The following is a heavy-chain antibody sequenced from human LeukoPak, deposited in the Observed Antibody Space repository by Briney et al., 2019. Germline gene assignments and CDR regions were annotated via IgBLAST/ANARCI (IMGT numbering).Heavy chain of an antibody. J-gene: IGHJ4*02. CDR2: ISSSSSTI. CDR1: GFTFSSYS. CDR3: ASFMVRGPPGPFDY. D-gene: IGHD3-10*01. V-gene: IGHV3-48*04. Sequence: PGGSLRLSCAASGFTFSSYSMNWVRQAPGRGLEWVSYISSSSSTIYYADSVEGRFTISRDNAKNSLYLQMNSLRAEDTAVYYCASFMVRGPPGPFDYWGQGTLVTVSS.